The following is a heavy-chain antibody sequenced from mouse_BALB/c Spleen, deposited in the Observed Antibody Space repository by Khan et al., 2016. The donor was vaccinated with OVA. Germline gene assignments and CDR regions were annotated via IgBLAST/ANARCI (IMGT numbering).Heavy chain of an antibody. J-gene: IGHJ2*01. V-gene: IGHV2-9*02. Sequence: QVQLKESGPGLVAPSQSLSITCTVSGFSLTSYGVYWVRQPPGKGLEWLVVIWACGSTNYNSALMYRLSISNDNSKNHVFLIMNRRQSVDTAISYCARLEDIWGQGTTLTVSS. CDR1: GFSLTSYG. CDR3: ARLEDI. CDR2: IWACGST. D-gene: IGHD1-3*01.